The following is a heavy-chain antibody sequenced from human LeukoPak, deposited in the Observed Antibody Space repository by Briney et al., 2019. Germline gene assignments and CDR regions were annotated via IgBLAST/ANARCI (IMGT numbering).Heavy chain of an antibody. Sequence: ASVKVSCKASGYTFTSYGISWVRQAPGQGLEWMGWISAYNGITNYAQKLQGRVTMTTDTSTSTAYMELRSLRSDDTAVYYCARDEHYDSSGYSDAFDIWGQGTMVTVSS. CDR1: GYTFTSYG. V-gene: IGHV1-18*01. D-gene: IGHD3-22*01. CDR3: ARDEHYDSSGYSDAFDI. CDR2: ISAYNGIT. J-gene: IGHJ3*02.